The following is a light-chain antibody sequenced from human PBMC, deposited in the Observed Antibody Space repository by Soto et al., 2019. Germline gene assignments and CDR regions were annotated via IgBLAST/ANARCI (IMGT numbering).Light chain of an antibody. V-gene: IGKV3-20*01. Sequence: EIVLTQSPGTLSLSPGERATLSCRASQSVSSIYLAWYQQTPGQAPRLLIYGASSRATGIPDSFSGSGSGTDFTLTISRLETEDFAVYYWHQYGSSPSTFGQGTKVEIK. CDR3: HQYGSSPST. J-gene: IGKJ1*01. CDR1: QSVSSIY. CDR2: GAS.